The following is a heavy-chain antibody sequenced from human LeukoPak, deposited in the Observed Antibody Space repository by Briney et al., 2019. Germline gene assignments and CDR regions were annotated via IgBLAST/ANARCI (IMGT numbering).Heavy chain of an antibody. J-gene: IGHJ4*02. CDR3: ARLARLRLGELSPGDY. Sequence: GASLQISCKGSGSIFTSYWISGGRQLPGKGLEWMGRIDTSDSYTNYSPSFQGHVTISADKSISTAYLQWSSLKASATPMYYCARLARLRLGELSPGDYWGQGTLVTVSS. V-gene: IGHV5-10-1*01. CDR2: IDTSDSYT. CDR1: GSIFTSYW. D-gene: IGHD3-16*02.